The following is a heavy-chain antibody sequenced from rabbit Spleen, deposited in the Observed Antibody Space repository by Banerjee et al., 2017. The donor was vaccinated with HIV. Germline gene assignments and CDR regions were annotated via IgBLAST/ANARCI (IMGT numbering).Heavy chain of an antibody. V-gene: IGHV1S40*01. CDR2: INAATAKP. CDR3: ARDLVGVIGWNFNL. J-gene: IGHJ4*01. CDR1: GFSFSSAYY. D-gene: IGHD1-1*01. Sequence: QSLEESGGGLVKPEGSLTLTCKASGFSFSSAYYMCWVRQAPGKGLEWIACINAATAKPVYATWAKGRFTISRTSSTTVTLRMTSLTAADTATYFCARDLVGVIGWNFNLWGPGTLVTVS.